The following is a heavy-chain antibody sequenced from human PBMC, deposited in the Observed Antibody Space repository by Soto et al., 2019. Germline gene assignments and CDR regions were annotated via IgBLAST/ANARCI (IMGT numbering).Heavy chain of an antibody. V-gene: IGHV1-8*01. CDR3: ARGVKYGAYSRWFDP. CDR1: GNTFTSYD. D-gene: IGHD4-17*01. J-gene: IGHJ5*02. Sequence: QVQLVQSGAEVKKPGASVKVSCKASGNTFTSYDINWVRQATGQGLEYLGWMNPNSGNTAYVQKFQGRVTMTWDTSITTASMELSGVRSADTAVYFCARGVKYGAYSRWFDPWGQGTLVTVSS. CDR2: MNPNSGNT.